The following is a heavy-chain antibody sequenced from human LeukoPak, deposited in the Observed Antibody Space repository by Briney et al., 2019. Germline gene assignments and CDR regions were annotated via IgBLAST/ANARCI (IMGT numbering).Heavy chain of an antibody. CDR1: GFTFSSYG. J-gene: IGHJ4*02. CDR3: AKIQGYFDY. V-gene: IGHV3-23*01. CDR2: ITGSGGTT. Sequence: GGSLRLSCAASGFTFSSYGMSWVRQAPGKGPQWVSAITGSGGTTYYADSVKGRFTISRDNSKNTLYLRMNSLRAEDTAVYYCAKIQGYFDYWGQGNLVTVSS.